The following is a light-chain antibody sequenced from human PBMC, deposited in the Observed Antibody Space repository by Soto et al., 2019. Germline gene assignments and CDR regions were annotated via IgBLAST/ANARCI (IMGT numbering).Light chain of an antibody. J-gene: IGKJ1*01. CDR1: QSLDNRY. V-gene: IGKV3-20*01. Sequence: EIVLTQSPGTLSSSPGERATLSCRASQSLDNRYFAWYQHKPGQAPRLLIYATSSRATGIPDRFGGSGSGTDFTLTINRLEHEEWGVYYCQQCLFPSWTFGQGTKVDIK. CDR3: QQCLFPSWT. CDR2: ATS.